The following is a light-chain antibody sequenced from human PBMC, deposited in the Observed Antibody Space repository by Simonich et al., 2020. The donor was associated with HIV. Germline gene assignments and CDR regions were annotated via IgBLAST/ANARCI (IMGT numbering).Light chain of an antibody. V-gene: IGLV2-14*03. CDR1: RSDVGGYDY. CDR3: NSYTSSTTLL. Sequence: QSALTQPASVSESPGQSITISCTGTRSDVGGYDYVSWYQHHPGKAPKLMIYNVSKRPSGVSNRFSGFKSGNAASLTIAGLQAEDEADYYCNSYTSSTTLLFGGGTKLTVL. J-gene: IGLJ2*01. CDR2: NVS.